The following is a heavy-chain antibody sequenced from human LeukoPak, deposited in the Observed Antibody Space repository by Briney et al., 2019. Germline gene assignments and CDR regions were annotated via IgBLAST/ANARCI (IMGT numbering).Heavy chain of an antibody. CDR1: GFTFSSYS. CDR2: ISSSSSTI. Sequence: GGSLRLSCAASGFTFSSYSMNWVRQAPGKGLEWVSYISSSSSTIYYADSVKGRFTISRDNAKNSLYLQMNSLRAEDTAVYYCAKEDSSGWYPSYFDYWGQGTLVTVSS. J-gene: IGHJ4*02. D-gene: IGHD6-19*01. V-gene: IGHV3-48*01. CDR3: AKEDSSGWYPSYFDY.